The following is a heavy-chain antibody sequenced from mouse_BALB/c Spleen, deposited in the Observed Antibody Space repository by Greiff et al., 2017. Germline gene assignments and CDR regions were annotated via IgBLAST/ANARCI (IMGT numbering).Heavy chain of an antibody. Sequence: EVMLVESGGGLVQPGGSLKLSCAASGFTFSSYGMSWVRQTPDKRLELVATINSNGGSTYYPDSVKGRFTISRDNAKNTLYLQMSSLKSEDTAMYYCARGTYYGSSYVRDYYAMDYWGQGTSVTVSS. J-gene: IGHJ4*01. V-gene: IGHV5-6-3*01. CDR1: GFTFSSYG. CDR2: INSNGGST. D-gene: IGHD1-1*01. CDR3: ARGTYYGSSYVRDYYAMDY.